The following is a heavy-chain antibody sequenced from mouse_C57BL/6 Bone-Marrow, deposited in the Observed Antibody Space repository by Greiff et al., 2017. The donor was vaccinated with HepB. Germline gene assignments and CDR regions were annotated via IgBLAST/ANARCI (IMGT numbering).Heavy chain of an antibody. CDR2: ISNGGGST. CDR1: GFTFSDYY. D-gene: IGHD1-1*01. J-gene: IGHJ3*01. Sequence: EVKVVESGGGLVQPGGSLKLSCAASGFTFSDYYMYWVRQTPEKRLEWVAYISNGGGSTYYPDTVKGRFTISRDNAKNTLYLQMSRLKSEDTAMYYCARDFPYYYGSSWFAYWGQGTLVTVSA. V-gene: IGHV5-12*01. CDR3: ARDFPYYYGSSWFAY.